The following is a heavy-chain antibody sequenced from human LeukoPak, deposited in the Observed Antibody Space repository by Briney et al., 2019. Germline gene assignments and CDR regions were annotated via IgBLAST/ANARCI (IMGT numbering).Heavy chain of an antibody. D-gene: IGHD3-22*01. Sequence: GGSLRLSCAASGFTFSSYAMSWVRQAPGKGLEWVSAISGSGGSTYYADSVKGRFTISRDNSKNTLYLQMNSLRAEDTAVYYCARGGGGSGSLGRNGVDVWGQGTTVTVSS. CDR1: GFTFSSYA. J-gene: IGHJ6*02. CDR2: ISGSGGST. V-gene: IGHV3-23*01. CDR3: ARGGGGSGSLGRNGVDV.